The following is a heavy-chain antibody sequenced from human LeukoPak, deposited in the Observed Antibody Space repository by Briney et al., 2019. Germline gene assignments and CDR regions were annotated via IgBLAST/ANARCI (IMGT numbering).Heavy chain of an antibody. Sequence: SQTVSLTCTVSGGSISSDGYYWSWIRQPPGEGLEWIGHIQHSGSTHYNSSLKSRVTISMDRSENQVSLKLNSVTAADTAVYYCARLAARLYYYYMDVWGKGTTVTVSS. CDR3: ARLAARLYYYYMDV. CDR2: IQHSGST. D-gene: IGHD6-6*01. V-gene: IGHV4-30-2*01. CDR1: GGSISSDGYY. J-gene: IGHJ6*03.